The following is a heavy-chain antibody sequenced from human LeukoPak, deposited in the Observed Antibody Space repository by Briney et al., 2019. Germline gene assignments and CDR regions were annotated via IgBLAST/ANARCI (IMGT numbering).Heavy chain of an antibody. Sequence: ASVKVSCKASGYTFTSYDTNWVRQATGQGLEWMGWMNPNSGNTGYAQKFQGRVTMTRNTSISTAYMELSSLRSEDTAVYYCARGRITFGGVIVIQYFDYWGQGTPVTVSS. V-gene: IGHV1-8*01. J-gene: IGHJ4*02. CDR1: GYTFTSYD. CDR3: ARGRITFGGVIVIQYFDY. D-gene: IGHD3-16*02. CDR2: MNPNSGNT.